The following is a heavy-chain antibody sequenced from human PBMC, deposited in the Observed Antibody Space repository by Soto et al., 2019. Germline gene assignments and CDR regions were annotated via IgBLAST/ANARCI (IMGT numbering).Heavy chain of an antibody. CDR3: VSWVSAHFDY. CDR2: ISSNGANT. D-gene: IGHD2-8*01. Sequence: GGSLRLSCAASGFTFDSPYSHGMSWVRQSPGKGPEWVSTISSNGANTHYAESVKGRFTISKDASRNTVHLHMNSLRAEDTATYFCVSWVSAHFDYWGHGTPVTVSA. CDR1: GFTFDSPYSHG. J-gene: IGHJ4*01. V-gene: IGHV3-23*01.